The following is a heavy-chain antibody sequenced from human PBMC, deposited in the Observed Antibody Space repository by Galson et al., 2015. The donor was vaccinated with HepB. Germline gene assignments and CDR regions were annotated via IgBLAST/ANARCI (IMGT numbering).Heavy chain of an antibody. D-gene: IGHD2-2*01. CDR3: AKDIRAIYYAMDV. CDR1: GFTFDDYA. V-gene: IGHV3-9*01. CDR2: ISWNSGDI. Sequence: SLRLSCAASGFTFDDYAMHWVRQAPGKGLEWVSGISWNSGDIGYADSVKGRFTISRDNAKNSLYLQMNSLRAEDTALYYCAKDIRAIYYAMDVWGQGTTVTVSS. J-gene: IGHJ6*02.